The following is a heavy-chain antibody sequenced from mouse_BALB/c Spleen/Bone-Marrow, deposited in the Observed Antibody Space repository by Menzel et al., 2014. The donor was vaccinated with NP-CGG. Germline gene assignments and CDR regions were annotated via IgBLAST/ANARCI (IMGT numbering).Heavy chain of an antibody. CDR2: IDPETGGT. J-gene: IGHJ4*01. V-gene: IGHV1-15*01. D-gene: IGHD2-1*01. CDR1: GYTFTDYE. CDR3: TRSLYGNYVTDF. Sequence: VQGVESGAELVRPGASVALSCKASGYTFTDYEMHWVKQTPVHGLEWIGAIDPETGGTAYNQKFKGKATLTADKSSSTAYMELRSLTSEDSAVYYCTRSLYGNYVTDFWGQGTSVTVSS.